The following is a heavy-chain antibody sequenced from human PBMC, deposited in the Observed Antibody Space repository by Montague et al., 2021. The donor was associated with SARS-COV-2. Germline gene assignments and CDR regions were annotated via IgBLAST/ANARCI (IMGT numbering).Heavy chain of an antibody. CDR2: IYYSGST. CDR1: GGSISNYY. Sequence: SETLSHTCTVSGGSISNYYWSWIRQPPGRGLEWIGYIYYSGSTDYSPSLKSRVTISLDTSKNQFSLKVTSVTAADTAVYYCARGGGYDYYGLDVWGPGTTVTVSS. V-gene: IGHV4-59*01. J-gene: IGHJ6*02. CDR3: ARGGGYDYYGLDV. D-gene: IGHD3-22*01.